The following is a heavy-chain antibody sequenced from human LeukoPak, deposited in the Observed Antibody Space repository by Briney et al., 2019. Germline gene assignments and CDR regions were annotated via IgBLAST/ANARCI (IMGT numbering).Heavy chain of an antibody. CDR1: GYTFTSYD. D-gene: IGHD3-3*01. CDR3: ARGLDFWSGQYYFDY. Sequence: EASVNVSCKASGYTFTSYDINWVRQAPGQGLEWMGWMNPNSGNTGYAQKFQGRVTITRNTSISTAYMELSSLRSEDTAVYYCARGLDFWSGQYYFDYWGQGTLVTVSS. J-gene: IGHJ4*02. V-gene: IGHV1-8*03. CDR2: MNPNSGNT.